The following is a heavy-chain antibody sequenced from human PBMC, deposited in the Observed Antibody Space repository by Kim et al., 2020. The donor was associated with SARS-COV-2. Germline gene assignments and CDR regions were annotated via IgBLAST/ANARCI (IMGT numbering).Heavy chain of an antibody. CDR1: GFTFSSYA. V-gene: IGHV3-30*04. Sequence: GGSLRLSCAASGFTFSSYAMHWVRQAPGKGLEWVAVISYDGSNKYYADSVKGRFTISRDNSKNTLYLQMNSLRAEDTAVYYCARDSRIRGYYYYGMDVWGQGTTVTVSS. CDR2: ISYDGSNK. D-gene: IGHD2-15*01. CDR3: ARDSRIRGYYYYGMDV. J-gene: IGHJ6*02.